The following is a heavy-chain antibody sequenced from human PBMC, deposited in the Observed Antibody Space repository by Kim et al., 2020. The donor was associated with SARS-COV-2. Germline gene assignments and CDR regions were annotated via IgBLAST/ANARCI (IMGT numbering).Heavy chain of an antibody. Sequence: GGSLRLSCAASGFTFSSYSMNWVRQAPGKGLEWVSSISSSSSYIYYADSVKGRFTISRDNAKNSLYLQMNSLRAEDTAVYYCAVVPAAMSNNWFDPWGQGTLVTVSS. D-gene: IGHD2-2*01. CDR3: AVVPAAMSNNWFDP. J-gene: IGHJ5*02. CDR2: ISSSSSYI. V-gene: IGHV3-21*01. CDR1: GFTFSSYS.